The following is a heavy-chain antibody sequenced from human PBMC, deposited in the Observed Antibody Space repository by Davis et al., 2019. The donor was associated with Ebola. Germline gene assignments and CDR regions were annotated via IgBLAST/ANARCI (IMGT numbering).Heavy chain of an antibody. CDR3: TIGSLHYTNPPGIES. V-gene: IGHV3-74*01. CDR1: TLTFSNYY. J-gene: IGHJ4*02. D-gene: IGHD4-11*01. Sequence: SLTLSCAPSTLTFSNYYLHCARHAPGKLMEWVARTKTVGSTTSYADSVKGRFTTSRDNPQNTLFLQMNSLRVEDTGLYYCTIGSLHYTNPPGIESWGQGTLVTVSS. CDR2: TKTVGSTT.